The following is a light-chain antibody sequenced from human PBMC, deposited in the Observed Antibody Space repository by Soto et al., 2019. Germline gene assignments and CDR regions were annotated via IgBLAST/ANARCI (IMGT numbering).Light chain of an antibody. J-gene: IGLJ2*01. Sequence: QSALTQPRSVSGSPGQSVTISCSGTSSDVGSYNYVSWYQQHPGKAPKLRIYDVNKRPSGVPDRFSGSKSGNTASLTISGLQAEDEADYYCCSYADSYTLVFGGGTKVTVL. CDR2: DVN. CDR3: CSYADSYTLV. CDR1: SSDVGSYNY. V-gene: IGLV2-11*01.